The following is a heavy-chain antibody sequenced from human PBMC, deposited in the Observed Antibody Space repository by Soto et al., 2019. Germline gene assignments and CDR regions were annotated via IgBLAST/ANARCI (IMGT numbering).Heavy chain of an antibody. D-gene: IGHD3-9*01. CDR2: IYHSGST. CDR1: GGSISSTNW. J-gene: IGHJ5*02. CDR3: AIPRAYILLTTNP. V-gene: IGHV4-4*02. Sequence: QVQLQESGPGLVKPSGTLSLTCAVSGGSISSTNWWTWVRQPPGKGLEWIGEIYHSGSTNYNPSLTXRXXISVDKSETQFSLKLRSVTAADRVVYYCAIPRAYILLTTNPWGQGPLVSVSS.